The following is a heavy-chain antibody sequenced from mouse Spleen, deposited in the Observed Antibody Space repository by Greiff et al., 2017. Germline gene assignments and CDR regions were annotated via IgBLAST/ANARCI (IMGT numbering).Heavy chain of an antibody. CDR2: ISYDGSN. D-gene: IGHD4-1*01. J-gene: IGHJ2*01. CDR3: ARRAWDVFDY. CDR1: GYSITSGYY. V-gene: IGHV3-6*01. Sequence: EVQLQESGPGLVKPSQSLSLTCSVTGYSITSGYYWNWIRQFPGNKLEWMGYISYDGSNNYNPSLKNRISITRDTSKNQFFLKLNSVTTEDTATYYCARRAWDVFDYWGQGTTLTVSS.